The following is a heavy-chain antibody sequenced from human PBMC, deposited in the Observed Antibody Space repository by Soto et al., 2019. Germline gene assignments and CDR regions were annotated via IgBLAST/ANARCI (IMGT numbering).Heavy chain of an antibody. J-gene: IGHJ6*02. CDR1: GYTFTSYG. Sequence: ASVKVSCKASGYTFTSYGISWVRQAPGQGLEWMGWISAYNGNTNYAQKLQGRVTMTTDTSTSTAYMELRSLRSDDTAVYYCARGITTIGYYYYGMDVWDQGTTVTVSS. D-gene: IGHD2-2*01. CDR2: ISAYNGNT. CDR3: ARGITTIGYYYYGMDV. V-gene: IGHV1-18*04.